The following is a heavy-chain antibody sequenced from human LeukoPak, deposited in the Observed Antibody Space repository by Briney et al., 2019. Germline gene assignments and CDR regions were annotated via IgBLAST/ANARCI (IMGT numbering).Heavy chain of an antibody. CDR3: ARDAPTAYCSGGTCYFDY. CDR1: GGSISTSNYY. V-gene: IGHV4-39*07. Sequence: PSETLSLTCTVSGGSISTSNYYWGWIRQPPGKGLEWIGNIFYSGSTYYSPSLKSRVTISLDTSRNQFSLKLTSVTAADTAVYYCARDAPTAYCSGGTCYFDYWGQGTLVTVSS. J-gene: IGHJ4*02. CDR2: IFYSGST. D-gene: IGHD2-15*01.